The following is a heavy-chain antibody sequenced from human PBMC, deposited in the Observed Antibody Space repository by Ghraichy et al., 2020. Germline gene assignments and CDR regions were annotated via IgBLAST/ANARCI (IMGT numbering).Heavy chain of an antibody. D-gene: IGHD5-24*01. Sequence: SETLSLTCTVSGGSISSYYWSWIRQPPGKGLEWIGYIYTSGSTNYNPSLKSRVTISVDTSKNQFSLKLSSVTAADTAVYYCARHETHGYNYFDYWGQGTLVTVSS. CDR2: IYTSGST. V-gene: IGHV4-4*09. CDR1: GGSISSYY. CDR3: ARHETHGYNYFDY. J-gene: IGHJ4*02.